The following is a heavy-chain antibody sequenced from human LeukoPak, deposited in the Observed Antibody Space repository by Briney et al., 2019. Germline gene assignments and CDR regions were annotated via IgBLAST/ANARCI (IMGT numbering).Heavy chain of an antibody. CDR2: IYSGGST. V-gene: IGHV3-53*01. Sequence: GGSLRLSCAASGFTVSSNYMSWVRQAPGKGLEWVSVIYSGGSTYYADSVKGRFTISRDNSKNTLYLQMNSLRAEDTAVYYCARDRTIVGATIPLVDWGQGTLVTVPS. D-gene: IGHD1-26*01. CDR3: ARDRTIVGATIPLVD. J-gene: IGHJ4*02. CDR1: GFTVSSNY.